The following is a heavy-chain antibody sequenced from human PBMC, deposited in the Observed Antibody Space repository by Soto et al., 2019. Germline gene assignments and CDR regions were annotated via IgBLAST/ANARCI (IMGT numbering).Heavy chain of an antibody. Sequence: QVQLVQSGAEVKKPGSSVKVSCKASGGTFSSYAISWVRQAPGQGLEWVGGIIPIFGTANYAQKFQGRVTITADESTSTAYMELSSLRSEDTAVYYWASTAHGGFNFGMDVWGQGTTVTVSS. CDR3: ASTAHGGFNFGMDV. D-gene: IGHD3-10*01. V-gene: IGHV1-69*01. CDR1: GGTFSSYA. CDR2: IIPIFGTA. J-gene: IGHJ6*02.